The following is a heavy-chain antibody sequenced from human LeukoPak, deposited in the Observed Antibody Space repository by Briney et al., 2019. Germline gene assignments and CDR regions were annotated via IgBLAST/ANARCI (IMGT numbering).Heavy chain of an antibody. V-gene: IGHV3-74*01. J-gene: IGHJ3*02. Sequence: GGSLRLSCVASGFTFSSYWMHWVRQDPRKGLVWVSRINGDGRNINYADSVRGRFTISRDNAKNTLYLQMNTLRVEDTAVYYCARDLFGAYCGGDCYSVDHDAFDIWGQGTMVTVSS. CDR3: ARDLFGAYCGGDCYSVDHDAFDI. CDR2: INGDGRNI. CDR1: GFTFSSYW. D-gene: IGHD2-21*01.